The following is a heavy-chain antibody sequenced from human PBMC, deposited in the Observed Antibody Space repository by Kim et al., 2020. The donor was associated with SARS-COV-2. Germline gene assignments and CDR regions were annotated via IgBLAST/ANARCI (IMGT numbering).Heavy chain of an antibody. J-gene: IGHJ4*02. V-gene: IGHV4-4*09. D-gene: IGHD6-19*01. CDR3: AGYRSSGWYVGYFDY. Sequence: NPSLKGRVTISVATSKNQFSLKLGSGTAADTAVYYCAGYRSSGWYVGYFDYWGRGTLVTVSS.